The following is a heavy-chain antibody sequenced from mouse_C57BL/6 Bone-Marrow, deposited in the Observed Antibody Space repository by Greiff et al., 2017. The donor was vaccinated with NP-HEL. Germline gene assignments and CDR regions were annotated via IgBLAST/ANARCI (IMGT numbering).Heavy chain of an antibody. CDR3: ARGVYGNLVMDY. V-gene: IGHV1-47*01. Sequence: QVQLQQSGAELVKPGASVKMSCKASGYTFTTYPIEWMKQNHGKSLEWSGNFHPYNDDTKYNEKFKGKATLTVEKSSSKVYLELNRVTSDDSAIYYCARGVYGNLVMDYWGQGTSVTVSS. D-gene: IGHD2-1*01. J-gene: IGHJ4*01. CDR2: FHPYNDDT. CDR1: GYTFTTYP.